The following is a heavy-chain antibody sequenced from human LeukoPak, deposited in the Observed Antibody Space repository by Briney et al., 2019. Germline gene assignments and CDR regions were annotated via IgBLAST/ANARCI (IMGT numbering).Heavy chain of an antibody. J-gene: IGHJ4*02. V-gene: IGHV2-5*01. CDR1: GFSLSTNGVG. CDR3: ARRRLEKGTTVTSAFDY. CDR2: IYWNDGK. Sequence: AGPTLVKPTQSLTLTCTFSGFSLSTNGVGVGWIRQPPGKALECFALIYWNDGKDYSPSLRSRLTITKDISKNQVVLTMTNMDPVDTATYFCARRRLEKGTTVTSAFDYWGQGTLVTVSS. D-gene: IGHD4-17*01.